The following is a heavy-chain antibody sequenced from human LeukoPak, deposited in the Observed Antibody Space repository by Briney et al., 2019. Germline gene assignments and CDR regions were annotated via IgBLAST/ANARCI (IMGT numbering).Heavy chain of an antibody. J-gene: IGHJ4*02. CDR3: RALGRDCSANTCQGY. D-gene: IGHD2-15*01. Sequence: GGSLRLSCVASGFTLSTYRMTWVRQTPGKGLEWVSVISDTGGNTHYADSVKGRFTISRDNSKNTLYLQMNSLRAEDTAVYYCRALGRDCSANTCQGYWGQGTLVTVSS. V-gene: IGHV3-23*01. CDR2: ISDTGGNT. CDR1: GFTLSTYR.